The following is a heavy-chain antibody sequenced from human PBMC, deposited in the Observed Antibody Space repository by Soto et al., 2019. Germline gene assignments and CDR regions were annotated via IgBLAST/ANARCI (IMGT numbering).Heavy chain of an antibody. Sequence: EVQLAESGGGMVQPGGSLRLSCVASGFTFSSYDMHWVRQAPGKGLEYVSSISSNGGTTYYGNSVKVRFTISRYNSKNTLYIHTGSLRAEDMAVYYCVRRVSGNYDHWSQGTLVTVSS. D-gene: IGHD1-7*01. CDR3: VRRVSGNYDH. V-gene: IGHV3-64*01. CDR1: GFTFSSYD. J-gene: IGHJ5*02. CDR2: ISSNGGTT.